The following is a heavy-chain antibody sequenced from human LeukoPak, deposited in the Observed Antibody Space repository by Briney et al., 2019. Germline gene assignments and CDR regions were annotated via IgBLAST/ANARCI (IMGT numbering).Heavy chain of an antibody. CDR2: IYSSGST. J-gene: IGHJ4*02. CDR1: GDFFSTYY. CDR3: ARYRTSGSYFSDN. D-gene: IGHD1-26*01. V-gene: IGHV4-59*10. Sequence: PSETLSLTCTVSGDFFSTYYWSWIRQPAGKGLEWIGHIYSSGSTNYNPSLKSRVTMSIDSSKNQFSLKMTSVTAADTAVYYCARYRTSGSYFSDNWGQGTLVTVSS.